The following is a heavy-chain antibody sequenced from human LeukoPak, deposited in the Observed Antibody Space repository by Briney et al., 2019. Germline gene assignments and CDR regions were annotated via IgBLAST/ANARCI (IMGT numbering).Heavy chain of an antibody. CDR3: AKDAASWAYCSSTSCRSSWLDY. CDR1: GFTFSSYW. D-gene: IGHD2-2*01. Sequence: PGGSLRLSCAASGFTFSSYWMHWVRQAPGKGLVWVSRINSDGSSTSYADSVKGRFTISRDNSKNTLYLQMNSLRAEDTAVYYCAKDAASWAYCSSTSCRSSWLDYWGQGTLVTVSS. V-gene: IGHV3-74*01. CDR2: INSDGSST. J-gene: IGHJ4*02.